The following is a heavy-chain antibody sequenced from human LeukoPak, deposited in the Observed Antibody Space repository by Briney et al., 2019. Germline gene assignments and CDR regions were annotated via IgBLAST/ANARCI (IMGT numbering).Heavy chain of an antibody. CDR1: GGSISSYY. D-gene: IGHD3-9*01. CDR2: IYTSGST. Sequence: PSETLSLTCTVSGGSISSYYWSWIRQPAGKGLEWIGRIYTSGSTNYNPSLKSRVTMSVDTSKNQFSLKLSSVSAADTAVYYCARERYDILTGYDIGTFGYWGQGTLVTVSS. J-gene: IGHJ4*02. CDR3: ARERYDILTGYDIGTFGY. V-gene: IGHV4-4*07.